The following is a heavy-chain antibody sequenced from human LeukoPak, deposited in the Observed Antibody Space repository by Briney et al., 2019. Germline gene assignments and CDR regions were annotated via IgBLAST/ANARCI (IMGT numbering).Heavy chain of an antibody. V-gene: IGHV4-59*01. D-gene: IGHD6-19*01. CDR2: IYYSGST. Sequence: SETLSLTCTVSGGSISSYYWTWIRQPPGKGLEWIGYIYYSGSTNYNPSLKSRVTISVDTSKNQFSPKLSSVTAADTAVYYCARGSSSGWYAMDYWGQGTLVTVSS. CDR3: ARGSSSGWYAMDY. J-gene: IGHJ4*02. CDR1: GGSISSYY.